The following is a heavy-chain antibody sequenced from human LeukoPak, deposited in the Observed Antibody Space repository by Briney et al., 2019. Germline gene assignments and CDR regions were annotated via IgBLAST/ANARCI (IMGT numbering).Heavy chain of an antibody. J-gene: IGHJ4*02. D-gene: IGHD2-21*02. Sequence: GGSLRLSCADSGFTFSSYAMTWVRQAAGKELEWVSAIIGTSGSTYYADSVKGRFTISRDNSKNILYLQMNSLRAEDTAVYYCAVYCSGGCYSGLVWGQGTLVTPSA. CDR1: GFTFSSYA. CDR2: IIGTSGST. CDR3: AVYCSGGCYSGLV. V-gene: IGHV3-23*01.